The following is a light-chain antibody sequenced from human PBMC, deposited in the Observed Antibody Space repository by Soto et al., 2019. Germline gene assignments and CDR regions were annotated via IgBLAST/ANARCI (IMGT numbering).Light chain of an antibody. V-gene: IGKV1-39*01. CDR1: ESVITY. CDR3: QQSYSNPPT. J-gene: IGKJ4*01. Sequence: DIQMTQSPSSLSASVGDRVTITCRASESVITYLNWYRQKPGKAPNLLIHTASTLESGVPTRFSGSGSGTDFTLTISSLQPEDFGIYYCQQSYSNPPTFGGGTKVDIK. CDR2: TAS.